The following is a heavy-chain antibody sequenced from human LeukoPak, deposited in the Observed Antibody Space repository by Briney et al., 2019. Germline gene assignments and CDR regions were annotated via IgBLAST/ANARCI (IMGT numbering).Heavy chain of an antibody. J-gene: IGHJ6*02. CDR3: ATVRSYYYGMDV. Sequence: SETLSLTCAVYGGSFSGYYWSWIRQPPGKGLEWIGEIDHSGSTNYNPSLKSRVTISVDTSKNQFSLKLSSVTAADTAVYYCATVRSYYYGMDVWGQGTTVTVSS. CDR1: GGSFSGYY. CDR2: IDHSGST. V-gene: IGHV4-34*01.